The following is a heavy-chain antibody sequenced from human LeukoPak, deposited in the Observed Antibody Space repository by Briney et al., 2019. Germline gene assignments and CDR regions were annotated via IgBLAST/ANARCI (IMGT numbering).Heavy chain of an antibody. J-gene: IGHJ4*02. CDR3: ARWRQQAPFDY. CDR2: IYSGGST. CDR1: GFTFSSYG. Sequence: PGGSLRLSCAASGFTFSSYGMHWVRQAPGKGLEWVSVIYSGGSTYYADSVKGRFTISRDNSKNTLYLQMNSLRAEDTAVYYCARWRQQAPFDYWGQGTLVTVSS. D-gene: IGHD6-13*01. V-gene: IGHV3-66*01.